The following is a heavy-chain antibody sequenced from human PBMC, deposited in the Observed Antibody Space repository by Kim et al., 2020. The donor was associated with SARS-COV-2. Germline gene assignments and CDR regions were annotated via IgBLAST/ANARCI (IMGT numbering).Heavy chain of an antibody. CDR2: ISGSGGST. D-gene: IGHD3-22*01. J-gene: IGHJ4*02. CDR3: AKDFNAYHYYDSSGYYSNFDY. V-gene: IGHV3-23*01. Sequence: GGSLRLSCAASGFTFSSYAMSWVRQAPGKGLEWVSAISGSGGSTYYADSVKGRFTISRDNSKNTLYLQMNSLRAEDTAVYYCAKDFNAYHYYDSSGYYSNFDYWGQGTLVTVSS. CDR1: GFTFSSYA.